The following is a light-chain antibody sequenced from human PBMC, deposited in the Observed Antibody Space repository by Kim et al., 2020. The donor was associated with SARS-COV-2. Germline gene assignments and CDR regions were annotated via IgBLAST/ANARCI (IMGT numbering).Light chain of an antibody. V-gene: IGLV2-8*01. Sequence: GPSVTISCTGTSSDVGGYNYVSWYQQHPGKAPRLRIYEVSKRPSGVPDRFPGSKSGNTASLAVSWLQAEDEADYYCSSYAGRNNLVFGGGTQLTVL. CDR3: SSYAGRNNLV. CDR2: EVS. J-gene: IGLJ3*02. CDR1: SSDVGGYNY.